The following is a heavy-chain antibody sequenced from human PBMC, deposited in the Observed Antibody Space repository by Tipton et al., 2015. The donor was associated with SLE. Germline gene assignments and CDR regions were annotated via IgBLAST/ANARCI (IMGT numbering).Heavy chain of an antibody. D-gene: IGHD3-3*01. Sequence: LRLSCAASGFTFDDYNLRWIRQPPGKGLEWIGEINHSGSTNYNPSLKSRVTISVDTSKNQFSLKLSSVTAADTAVYYCAPLPGIRFLEWLPFGPWGQGTLVTVSS. CDR3: APLPGIRFLEWLPFGP. CDR2: INHSGST. J-gene: IGHJ5*02. CDR1: GFTFDDYN. V-gene: IGHV4-34*08.